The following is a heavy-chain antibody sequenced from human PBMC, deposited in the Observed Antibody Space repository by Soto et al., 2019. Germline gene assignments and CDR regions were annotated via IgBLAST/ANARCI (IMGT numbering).Heavy chain of an antibody. V-gene: IGHV4-59*01. Sequence: SETLSLTCTVSGGSISNFYWSWIRQPPGKGLEWIGYIYYSGTTSYNPSLNSRVTISVDTSKNQFSLKLNSVTAADTAVYYCDSQSQYRSGATVVGDWARGTLVTVS. CDR1: GGSISNFY. CDR2: IYYSGTT. J-gene: IGHJ1*01. D-gene: IGHD1-26*01. CDR3: DSQSQYRSGATVVGD.